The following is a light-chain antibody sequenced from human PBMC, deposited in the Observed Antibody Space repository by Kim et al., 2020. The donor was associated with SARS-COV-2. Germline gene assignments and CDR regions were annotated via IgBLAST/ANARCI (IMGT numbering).Light chain of an antibody. J-gene: IGKJ2*03. Sequence: DIVMTQSPDSLAVSLGERATLNCKSSQTVLYNSNNKNYLAWYQQKPGQAPKLLIYWASIRESGVSDRFSGSGSETDFTLTISSLQAEDVAVYYGQQYYSTPPSFGQGTKLEIK. V-gene: IGKV4-1*01. CDR1: QTVLYNSNNKNY. CDR2: WAS. CDR3: QQYYSTPPS.